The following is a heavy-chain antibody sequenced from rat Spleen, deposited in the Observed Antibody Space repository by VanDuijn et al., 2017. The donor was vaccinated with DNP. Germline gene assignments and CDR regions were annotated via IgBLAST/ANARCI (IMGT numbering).Heavy chain of an antibody. J-gene: IGHJ4*01. Sequence: EVQLVESGGGFVQPGRSLKLSCAASGFTFSDYNMAWVRQAPKKGLEWVATVVYDGSRTYYRDSVKGRFTIARDNAKNTQYLQMDSLRSEDTATYYCARFTVATFAMDAWGQGTSVTVSS. CDR1: GFTFSDYN. V-gene: IGHV5S10*01. D-gene: IGHD1-8*01. CDR2: VVYDGSRT. CDR3: ARFTVATFAMDA.